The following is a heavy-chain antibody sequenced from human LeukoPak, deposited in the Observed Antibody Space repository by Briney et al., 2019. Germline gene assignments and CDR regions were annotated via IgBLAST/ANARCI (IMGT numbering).Heavy chain of an antibody. CDR2: ISDDGGIE. Sequence: PGRSLRLSCAASGFTFSSHGMHWVRQAPGKGLEWEAVISDDGGIEYYADSVKGRFTISRDNSKNTVSLQMNSLRDDDTAVFYCTKEGATGSRYNFDYWGQGTLVTVSS. J-gene: IGHJ4*02. CDR3: TKEGATGSRYNFDY. D-gene: IGHD2-15*01. CDR1: GFTFSSHG. V-gene: IGHV3-30*18.